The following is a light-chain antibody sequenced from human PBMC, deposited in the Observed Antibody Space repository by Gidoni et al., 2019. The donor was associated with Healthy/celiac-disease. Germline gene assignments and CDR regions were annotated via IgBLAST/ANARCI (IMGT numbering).Light chain of an antibody. CDR3: SSYTSSSTLVV. V-gene: IGLV2-14*01. CDR2: EVS. J-gene: IGLJ2*01. CDR1: SSDVGGYNY. Sequence: QSALTQPASVAAPPGQSITISCTGTSSDVGGYNYVSWYHQHPGKAPKLMIYEVSNRPSGISNRLSGSKSGNTASLTISGLQAEDEADYYCSSYTSSSTLVVFGGGTKLTVL.